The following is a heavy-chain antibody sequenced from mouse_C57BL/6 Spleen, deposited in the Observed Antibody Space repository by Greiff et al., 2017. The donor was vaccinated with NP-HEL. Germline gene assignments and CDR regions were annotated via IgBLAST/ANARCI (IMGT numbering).Heavy chain of an antibody. CDR3: ARKAYSKPLYWYFDV. CDR1: GFSLTSYA. V-gene: IGHV2-9-1*01. Sequence: VQRVESGPGLVAPSQCLSITCTVSGFSLTSYAISWVRQPPGKGLEWLGVIWTGGGTNYNSALKSRLSISKDNSKSQVFLKMNSLQTDDTARYYCARKAYSKPLYWYFDVWGTGTTVTVSS. D-gene: IGHD2-5*01. CDR2: IWTGGGT. J-gene: IGHJ1*03.